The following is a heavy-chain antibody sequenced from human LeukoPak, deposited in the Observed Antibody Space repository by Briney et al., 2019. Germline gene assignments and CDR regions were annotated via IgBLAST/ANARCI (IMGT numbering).Heavy chain of an antibody. CDR1: GYTFTSYG. V-gene: IGHV1-69*13. J-gene: IGHJ3*02. CDR2: IIPIFGTA. Sequence: SVKVSCKASGYTFTSYGISWVRQAPGQGLEWMGGIIPIFGTANYAQKFQGRVTITADESTSTAYMELSSLRSEDTAVYYCARVTPICTNGVCYVFDIWGQGTMVTVSS. D-gene: IGHD2-8*01. CDR3: ARVTPICTNGVCYVFDI.